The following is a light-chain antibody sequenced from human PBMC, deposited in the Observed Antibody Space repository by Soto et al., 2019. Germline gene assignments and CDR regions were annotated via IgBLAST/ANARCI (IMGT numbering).Light chain of an antibody. CDR1: SSDVGGYNY. CDR3: SSYTSSSTQD. J-gene: IGLJ1*01. V-gene: IGLV2-14*01. Sequence: QSVLTQPASVSGSPGQSITISCTGTSSDVGGYNYVSWYQQHPGKAPKLMIYDVSNRPSGVSNRFSGSKSGNTASLTISGLQAEDEADYYCSSYTSSSTQDFGTGTEVTVL. CDR2: DVS.